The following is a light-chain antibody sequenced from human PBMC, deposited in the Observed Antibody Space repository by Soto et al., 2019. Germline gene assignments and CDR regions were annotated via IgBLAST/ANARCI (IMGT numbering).Light chain of an antibody. CDR3: QQYNSYSGT. CDR1: QSISSW. V-gene: IGKV1-5*01. CDR2: DAS. J-gene: IGKJ1*01. Sequence: TQSPATLSLFPGDRVTITCRASQSISSWLAWYQQKPGKAPKLLIYDASSLESGVPSRFSGSGSGTEFTLTISSLQPDDFATYYCQQYNSYSGTFGQGTKVDIK.